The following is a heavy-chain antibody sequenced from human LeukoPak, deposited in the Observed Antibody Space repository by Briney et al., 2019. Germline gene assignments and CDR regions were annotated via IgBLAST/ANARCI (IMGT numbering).Heavy chain of an antibody. CDR1: GYTFTSYG. J-gene: IGHJ6*02. CDR2: ISAYNGNT. CDR3: ARDLIGLSGYSYGYYYYGMDV. D-gene: IGHD5-18*01. Sequence: ASVKVSCKASGYTFTSYGISWVRQAPGQGLEWMGWISAYNGNTNYAQKLQGRVTMTTDTSTSTAYMELSSLRSEDTAVYYCARDLIGLSGYSYGYYYYGMDVWGQGTTVTVSS. V-gene: IGHV1-18*01.